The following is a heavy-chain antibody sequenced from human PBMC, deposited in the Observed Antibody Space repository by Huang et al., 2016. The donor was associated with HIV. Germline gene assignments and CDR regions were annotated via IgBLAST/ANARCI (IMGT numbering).Heavy chain of an antibody. CDR2: ISISRGST. CDR1: GFTFNVYS. CDR3: ARGKFDILSGWDDTYYFDH. Sequence: EVHLVESGGGLVQPGGSLRLSCVTSGFTFNVYSMEWVRQAPGKGLEWLSHISISRGSTYYADSVKGRFPVSRDIAKNSLYLQMNRLRPEDTAVYYCARGKFDILSGWDDTYYFDHWGQGTLVTVSS. V-gene: IGHV3-48*01. J-gene: IGHJ4*02. D-gene: IGHD3-9*01.